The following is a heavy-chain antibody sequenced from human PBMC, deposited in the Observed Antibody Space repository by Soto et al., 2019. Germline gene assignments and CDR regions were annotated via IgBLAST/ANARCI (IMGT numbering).Heavy chain of an antibody. J-gene: IGHJ3*02. D-gene: IGHD3-3*01. CDR2: IYHSGST. Sequence: SETLSLTCAVSGGSISSGGYSWSWIRQPPGKGLEWIGYIYHSGSTYYNPSLKSRVTISVDRSKNQFSLKLSSVTAADTAVYYCARGRVLRFVEWQKTDAFDIWGQGTMVTVSS. V-gene: IGHV4-30-2*01. CDR3: ARGRVLRFVEWQKTDAFDI. CDR1: GGSISSGGYS.